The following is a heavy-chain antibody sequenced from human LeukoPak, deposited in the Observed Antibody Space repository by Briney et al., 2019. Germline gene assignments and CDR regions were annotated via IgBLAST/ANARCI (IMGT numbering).Heavy chain of an antibody. J-gene: IGHJ4*02. CDR2: INPSGGST. CDR1: GYTFTSYY. D-gene: IGHD3-10*01. V-gene: IGHV1-46*01. Sequence: ASVKVSCKASGYTFTSYYMHWVRQAPGQGLEWMGIINPSGGSTSYAQKFQGRVTMTRDTSTSTVYMELSSLRSEDTAVYYCARDWYYGSGTHNPPGYWGQGTLVTVSS. CDR3: ARDWYYGSGTHNPPGY.